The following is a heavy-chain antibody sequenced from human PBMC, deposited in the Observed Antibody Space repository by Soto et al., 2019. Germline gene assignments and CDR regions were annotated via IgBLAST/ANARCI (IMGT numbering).Heavy chain of an antibody. CDR3: ARGPPIAARPFDY. CDR1: GYTFTSYY. V-gene: IGHV1-46*01. CDR2: INPSGGST. D-gene: IGHD6-6*01. Sequence: EASVKVSCKASGYTFTSYYMHWVRQAPGQGLEWMGIINPSGGSTSYAQKLQGRVTMTRDTSTSTVYMELRSLRSDDTAVYYCARGPPIAARPFDYWGQGTLVPVPS. J-gene: IGHJ4*02.